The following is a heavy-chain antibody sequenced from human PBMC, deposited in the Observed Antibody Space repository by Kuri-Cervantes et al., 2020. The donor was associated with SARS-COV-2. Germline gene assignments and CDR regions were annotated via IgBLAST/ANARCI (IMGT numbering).Heavy chain of an antibody. J-gene: IGHJ4*02. CDR2: ISYDGSNK. V-gene: IGHV3-30*01. D-gene: IGHD3-16*01. CDR1: GFTFSSYA. CDR3: ARRDGSLGEFDY. Sequence: GESLKISCAASGFTFSSYAMHWVRQAPGKGLEWVAVISYDGSNKYYADSVKGRFTISRDNSKNTLYLQMNSLRAEDTAVYYCARRDGSLGEFDYWGQGTLVTVSS.